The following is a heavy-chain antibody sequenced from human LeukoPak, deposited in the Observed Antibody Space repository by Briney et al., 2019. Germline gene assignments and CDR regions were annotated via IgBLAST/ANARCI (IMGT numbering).Heavy chain of an antibody. CDR3: ARASRAQYYFDY. CDR1: GFTFSSYA. CDR2: ISYDGSNK. Sequence: GGSLRLSCAASGFTFSSYAMHWVRQAPGKGLEWVAVISYDGSNKYYADSVKGRFTISRDNSKNTLYLQMNSLRAEDTAVYYCARASRAQYYFDYWGQGTLVTVSS. J-gene: IGHJ4*02. V-gene: IGHV3-30-3*01.